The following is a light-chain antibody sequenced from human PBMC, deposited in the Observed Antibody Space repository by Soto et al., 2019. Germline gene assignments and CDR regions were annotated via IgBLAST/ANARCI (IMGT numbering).Light chain of an antibody. Sequence: EIVMTQSPATLSVSPGERATLSCRASESVDSNVAWYQQKFGHPPRLIIYKASNRATGIPARFSASGAGTEFPLTISGLQSEEVGGYHCQQYSRRPYTFGQGTKVEI. CDR1: ESVDSN. V-gene: IGKV3D-15*01. J-gene: IGKJ2*01. CDR3: QQYSRRPYT. CDR2: KAS.